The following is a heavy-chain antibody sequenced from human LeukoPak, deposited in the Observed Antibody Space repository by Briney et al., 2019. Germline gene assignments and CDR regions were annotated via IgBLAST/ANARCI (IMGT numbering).Heavy chain of an antibody. Sequence: GGSLRLFCAASGFTFSFYSMNWVRQAPGKGLEWVSYISSSSSTIYYADSVKGRFTISRDNAKNSLYLQMNSLRAEDTAVYYCAREVLLWFGELPWRWFDPWGQGTLVTVSS. CDR3: AREVLLWFGELPWRWFDP. CDR2: ISSSSSTI. CDR1: GFTFSFYS. D-gene: IGHD3-10*01. J-gene: IGHJ5*02. V-gene: IGHV3-48*04.